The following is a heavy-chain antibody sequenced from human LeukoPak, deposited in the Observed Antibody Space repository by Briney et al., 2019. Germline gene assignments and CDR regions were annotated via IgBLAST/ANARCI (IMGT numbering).Heavy chain of an antibody. Sequence: SESLSLICTICGDSISSYYWSWIRQPPGKGREWIGYVAYPVNTNSNPSLKGRVTISIDTSKSLFSLKLNSVAAADTAVYYCARVEVGAANRQWYGMDVWGQGTTVTVSS. V-gene: IGHV4-59*01. CDR3: ARVEVGAANRQWYGMDV. CDR2: VAYPVNT. CDR1: GDSISSYY. D-gene: IGHD2-15*01. J-gene: IGHJ6*02.